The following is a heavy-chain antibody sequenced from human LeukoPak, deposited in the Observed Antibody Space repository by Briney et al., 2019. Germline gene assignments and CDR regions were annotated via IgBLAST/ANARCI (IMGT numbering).Heavy chain of an antibody. J-gene: IGHJ5*02. CDR3: ARADRLHGGPYLIGP. CDR1: GYSFTDYY. V-gene: IGHV1-2*02. Sequence: ASVKVSCKTSGYSFTDYYMHWVRQAPGQGLEWMRWINPNSGGTSAAQKFQGRVTMTRDTSVTTVYMEVSWLTSDDTAIYYCARADRLHGGPYLIGPWGQGTLVTVSS. D-gene: IGHD2-21*01. CDR2: INPNSGGT.